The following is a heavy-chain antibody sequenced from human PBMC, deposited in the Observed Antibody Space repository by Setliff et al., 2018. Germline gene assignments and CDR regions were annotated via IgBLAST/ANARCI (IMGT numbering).Heavy chain of an antibody. Sequence: SETLSLTCTVSGGSISSGSYYWSRIRQPAGKGLEWIGRIYTSGSTNYNPSLKSRVTISVGTSKNQFSLRLSSVTAADTAVYYCASMGATRDYWGQGTLVTVS. CDR3: ASMGATRDY. CDR1: GGSISSGSYY. CDR2: IYTSGST. V-gene: IGHV4-61*02. J-gene: IGHJ4*02. D-gene: IGHD1-26*01.